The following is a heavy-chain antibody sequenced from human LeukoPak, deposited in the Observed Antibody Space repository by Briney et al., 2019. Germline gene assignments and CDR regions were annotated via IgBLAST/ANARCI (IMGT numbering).Heavy chain of an antibody. J-gene: IGHJ4*02. V-gene: IGHV3-20*04. D-gene: IGHD3-10*01. CDR3: ARGVGRLVELSFDY. Sequence: GGSLRLSCAASGFTFDDYGMSWVRQAPEKGLWWVSGITWDGGITGYADSVKGRFTISRDNAKNSLYLQMNSLRAEDTALYYCARGVGRLVELSFDYWGQGTLVTVSS. CDR2: ITWDGGIT. CDR1: GFTFDDYG.